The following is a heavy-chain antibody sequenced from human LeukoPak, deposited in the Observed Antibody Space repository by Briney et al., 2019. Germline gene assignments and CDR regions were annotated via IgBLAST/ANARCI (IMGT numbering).Heavy chain of an antibody. J-gene: IGHJ4*02. CDR1: GFTFSSYA. Sequence: GGSLRLSCAASGFTFSSYAMSWVRQAPGKGLEWVSAISGGGGSTYYADSVKGRFTISRDNSKNTLYLQMNSLRAEDTAVYYCAKDLGYSYGSFDYWGQGTLVTVSS. D-gene: IGHD5-18*01. V-gene: IGHV3-23*01. CDR3: AKDLGYSYGSFDY. CDR2: ISGGGGST.